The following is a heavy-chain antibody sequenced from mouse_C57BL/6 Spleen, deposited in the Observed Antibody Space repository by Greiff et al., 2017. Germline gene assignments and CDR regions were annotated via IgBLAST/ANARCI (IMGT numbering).Heavy chain of an antibody. V-gene: IGHV2-2*01. Sequence: VKLMESGPGLVQPSQSLSITCTVSGFSLTSYGVHWVRQSPGKGLEWLGVIWSGGSTDYTAAFISRLSISQDNSKSQIFYKMNSQQADDTAIYYWTRLLYYAMDDWGQGTSVTVAS. CDR1: GFSLTSYG. CDR2: IWSGGST. CDR3: TRLLYYAMDD. J-gene: IGHJ4*01.